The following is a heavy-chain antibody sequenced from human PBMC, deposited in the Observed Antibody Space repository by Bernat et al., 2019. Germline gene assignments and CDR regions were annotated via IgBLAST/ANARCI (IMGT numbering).Heavy chain of an antibody. CDR1: GFTFSSYW. CDR2: IKQDGSEK. V-gene: IGHV3-7*01. Sequence: EVQLVESGGGLVQPGGSLRLSCAASGFTFSSYWMSWVRQAPGKGLEWVANIKQDGSEKYYVDSVNGRFTISRDNAKNSLYLQMNSLRAEDTAVYYCARDAKLQRGKFDYWGQGTLVTVSS. CDR3: ARDAKLQRGKFDY. J-gene: IGHJ4*02.